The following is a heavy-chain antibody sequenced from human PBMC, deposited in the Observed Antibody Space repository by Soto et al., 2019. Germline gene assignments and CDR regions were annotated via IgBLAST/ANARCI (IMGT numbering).Heavy chain of an antibody. CDR1: GFTFSSYG. V-gene: IGHV3-33*01. CDR3: ARDSSSGAGFDF. CDR2: IWYDGNSK. Sequence: QVQLVESGGGVVQPGRSLRLSCAASGFTFSSYGMHWVRQAPGKGLEWMAVIWYDGNSKDYGDSVRGRFTVSRDNSKNTLYLQMDSLRAEDTAVYYCARDSSSGAGFDFWGQGTLVTVSS. D-gene: IGHD7-27*01. J-gene: IGHJ4*02.